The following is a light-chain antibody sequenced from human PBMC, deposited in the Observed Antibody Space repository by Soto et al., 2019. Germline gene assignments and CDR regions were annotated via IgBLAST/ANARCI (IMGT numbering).Light chain of an antibody. Sequence: QSVLTQPASLSGSPGQSNTISCTGTSRDVGRYNYVSWYQQHPGKAPKLMIYDVSKRPSGVSNRFSGSKSGNTASLTISGLQADDEAGYYCSSYTASSTYVFGTGTKVTVL. CDR2: DVS. CDR3: SSYTASSTYV. CDR1: SRDVGRYNY. V-gene: IGLV2-14*03. J-gene: IGLJ1*01.